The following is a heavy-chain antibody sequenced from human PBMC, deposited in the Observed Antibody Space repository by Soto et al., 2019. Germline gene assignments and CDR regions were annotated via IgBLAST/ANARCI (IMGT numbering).Heavy chain of an antibody. CDR3: ARDRDLAVPAAVIYFDS. Sequence: GGSLRLSCAASGFSISDYWMSWVRQAPGNGLEWVANIKRDGSEKYYVDSVKGRFTISRDNAKNSLYLQMNSLRADDTAVYYCARDRDLAVPAAVIYFDSWGQGXLVTVYS. V-gene: IGHV3-7*01. CDR2: IKRDGSEK. D-gene: IGHD2-2*01. J-gene: IGHJ4*02. CDR1: GFSISDYW.